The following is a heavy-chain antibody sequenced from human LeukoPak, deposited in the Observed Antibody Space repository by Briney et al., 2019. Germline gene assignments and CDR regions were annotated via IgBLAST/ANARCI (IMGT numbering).Heavy chain of an antibody. CDR1: GVTFSSYA. V-gene: IGHV3-23*01. CDR3: TTAYYGSGSYYPNPDAFDI. CDR2: ISGSGGTT. Sequence: GGSLRLSCAASGVTFSSYAMTWVRQAPGKGLEWVPGISGSGGTTYYADSVKGRFTISRDNSKNTLYLQMNSLKTEDTAVYYCTTAYYGSGSYYPNPDAFDIWGQGTMVTVSS. J-gene: IGHJ3*02. D-gene: IGHD3-10*01.